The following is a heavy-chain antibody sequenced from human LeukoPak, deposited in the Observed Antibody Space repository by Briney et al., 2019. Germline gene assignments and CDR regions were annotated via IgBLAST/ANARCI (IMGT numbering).Heavy chain of an antibody. CDR3: AKLTCSSTFCPLDY. Sequence: PSETLSLTCTVSGGSISSSSFFWAWIRQPPGKGLEWIGTVSYSGTTYYSPSLKSRVTISVDTSKNQFSLRLTSVTAADTALYYCAKLTCSSTFCPLDYWGQRTLVTVSS. CDR1: GGSISSSSFF. V-gene: IGHV4-39*01. D-gene: IGHD2-2*01. J-gene: IGHJ4*02. CDR2: VSYSGTT.